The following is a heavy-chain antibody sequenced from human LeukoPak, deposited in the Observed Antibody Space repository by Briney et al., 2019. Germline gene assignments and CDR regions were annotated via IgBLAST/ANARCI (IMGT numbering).Heavy chain of an antibody. V-gene: IGHV1-46*01. D-gene: IGHD3-3*01. CDR3: ARDGPTIFGVVIIPDAFDI. CDR1: GYTFTSYY. CDR2: INPSGSST. Sequence: GASVKVSCKASGYTFTSYYMHWVRQAPGQGLEWMGIINPSGSSTSYAQKFQGRVTMTRDTSTSTVYMELSSLRSEDTAVYYCARDGPTIFGVVIIPDAFDIWGQGTMVTVSS. J-gene: IGHJ3*02.